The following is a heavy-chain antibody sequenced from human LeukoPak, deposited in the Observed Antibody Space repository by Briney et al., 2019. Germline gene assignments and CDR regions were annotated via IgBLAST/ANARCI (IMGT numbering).Heavy chain of an antibody. D-gene: IGHD5-18*01. Sequence: ASVKVSCKASGYTFTGYYMHWVRQAPGQGLEWMGWLNPNSGGTNYAQMFQGRVTMSRDESISTAYMELSRLTSDDTAVFYCARGGGNTYGDVHYWGQGTLVTVSS. CDR1: GYTFTGYY. CDR3: ARGGGNTYGDVHY. J-gene: IGHJ4*02. CDR2: LNPNSGGT. V-gene: IGHV1-2*02.